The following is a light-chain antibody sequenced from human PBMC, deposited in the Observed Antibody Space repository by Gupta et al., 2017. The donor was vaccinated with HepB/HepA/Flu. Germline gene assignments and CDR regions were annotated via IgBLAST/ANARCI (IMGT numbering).Light chain of an antibody. Sequence: DIVLTQSPATLSLSPGDRATLSCRASQSVSSYLAWYQQKPGQAPRLLIYDASNRATGIPARFSGSRSGTDFTLTIISLDPEDFAVYYCQQRVNWPRTFGQGTKVEIK. V-gene: IGKV3-11*01. CDR1: QSVSSY. CDR3: QQRVNWPRT. J-gene: IGKJ1*01. CDR2: DAS.